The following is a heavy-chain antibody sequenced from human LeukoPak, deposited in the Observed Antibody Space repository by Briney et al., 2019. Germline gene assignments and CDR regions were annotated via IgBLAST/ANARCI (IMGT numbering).Heavy chain of an antibody. J-gene: IGHJ4*02. V-gene: IGHV3-23*01. CDR2: ISGSGGST. Sequence: PGGSLRLSCAASGFTFSNYAMSWVRQAPGKGLEWVSGISGSGGSTYYADSVKGRFTISRDNSKSTLYLQVNSLRAEDTAVYYCAKGVIPAVDYWGQGTLVTVSP. CDR1: GFTFSNYA. CDR3: AKGVIPAVDY. D-gene: IGHD2-2*01.